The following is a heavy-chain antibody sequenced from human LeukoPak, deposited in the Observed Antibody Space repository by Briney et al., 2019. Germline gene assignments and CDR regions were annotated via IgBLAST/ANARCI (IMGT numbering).Heavy chain of an antibody. D-gene: IGHD5-24*01. CDR3: AREVNGYNRYDY. J-gene: IGHJ4*02. Sequence: GGSLRLSCAASRFTFSDYYMSWIRQAPGKGLEWVSYVSSSGSTKDYADSMKGRFTISRDNAKNSLYLQMNSLRAEDTAVYYCAREVNGYNRYDYWGQGTLVTVSS. V-gene: IGHV3-11*01. CDR1: RFTFSDYY. CDR2: VSSSGSTK.